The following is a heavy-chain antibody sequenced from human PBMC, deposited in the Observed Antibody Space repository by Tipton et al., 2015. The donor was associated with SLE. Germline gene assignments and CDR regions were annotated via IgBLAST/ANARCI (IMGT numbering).Heavy chain of an antibody. Sequence: TLSLTCAVSGASITSSDWWSWVRQPPGKGLEYIGEIHHRGRTNYKSSLESRVTISIDKSRNQFSLKLNSVTAADTAVYYCAKDYNYDYPDYNWGQGTLVIVSS. CDR1: GASITSSDW. CDR3: AKDYNYDYPDYN. CDR2: IHHRGRT. D-gene: IGHD4-17*01. V-gene: IGHV4-4*02. J-gene: IGHJ4*02.